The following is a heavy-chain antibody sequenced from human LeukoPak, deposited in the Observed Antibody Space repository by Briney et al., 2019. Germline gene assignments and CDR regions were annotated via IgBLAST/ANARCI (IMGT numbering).Heavy chain of an antibody. D-gene: IGHD5-12*01. CDR1: GGTFSSYA. CDR3: ARDPLHSGYDYEYYFGY. CDR2: IIPIFGTA. J-gene: IGHJ4*02. V-gene: IGHV1-69*13. Sequence: ASVKVSCKASGGTFSSYAISWVRQAPGQGLEWMGGIIPIFGTANYAQKFQGRVTITADESTSTAYMELSSLRSEDTAVYYCARDPLHSGYDYEYYFGYWGQGTLVTVSS.